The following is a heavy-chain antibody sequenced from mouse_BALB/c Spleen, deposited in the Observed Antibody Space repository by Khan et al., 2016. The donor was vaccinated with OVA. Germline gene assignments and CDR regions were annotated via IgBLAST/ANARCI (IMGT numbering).Heavy chain of an antibody. Sequence: VQLKQSGAELVRPGALVELSCKASGFNIKDYYIHWVKQRPEQGLEWIGWIDPENGNTIYDPKFQGKATITADTSSNTAYLQLSSLTSEDTAVYYCTRDGYSPWFVYWGQGTLVTVSA. CDR2: IDPENGNT. J-gene: IGHJ3*01. V-gene: IGHV14-1*02. D-gene: IGHD2-3*01. CDR3: TRDGYSPWFVY. CDR1: GFNIKDYY.